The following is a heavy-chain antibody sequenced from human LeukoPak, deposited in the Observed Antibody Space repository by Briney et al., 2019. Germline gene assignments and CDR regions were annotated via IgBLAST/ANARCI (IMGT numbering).Heavy chain of an antibody. CDR3: ASGYYYDSSGYYQTDY. CDR1: GGTFSSYA. D-gene: IGHD3-22*01. CDR2: IIPIFGTA. J-gene: IGHJ4*02. Sequence: SAKVSCKASGGTFSSYAISWVRQAPGQGLEWMGGIIPIFGTANYAQKFQGRVTITADESTSTAYMELSSLRSEDTAVYYCASGYYYDSSGYYQTDYWGQGTLVTVSS. V-gene: IGHV1-69*01.